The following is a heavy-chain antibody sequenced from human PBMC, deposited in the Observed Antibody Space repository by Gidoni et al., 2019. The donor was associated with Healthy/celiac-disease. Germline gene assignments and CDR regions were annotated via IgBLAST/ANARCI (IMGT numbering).Heavy chain of an antibody. CDR1: GFTFSDYY. J-gene: IGHJ4*02. CDR2: ISISSSST. CDR3: ARDPGTYYDFGSGYYTGLNYFDY. D-gene: IGHD3-3*01. V-gene: IGHV3-11*05. Sequence: QVQLVESGGGLVKPGGSLRLSCAASGFTFSDYYMSWIRQAPGKGLDWVSYISISSSSTNYADSGKGRFTISRDNAKTSLYLQMNSLRAEDTAWYYWARDPGTYYDFGSGYYTGLNYFDYWAREPWSPSPQ.